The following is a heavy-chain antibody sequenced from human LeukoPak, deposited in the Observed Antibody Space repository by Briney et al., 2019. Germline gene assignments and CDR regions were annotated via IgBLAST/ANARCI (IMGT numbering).Heavy chain of an antibody. CDR1: GASITSYY. Sequence: PSETLSLTCTVSGASITSYYWSWIRQPPGKGLEWIGYIYNSGSTNYNPSLKSRLTISVDTSKNQFSLRLSSVTAADTALYFCAGDLRVGCGMDVWGQGTTVTVSS. V-gene: IGHV4-59*08. J-gene: IGHJ6*02. CDR2: IYNSGST. D-gene: IGHD4-17*01. CDR3: AGDLRVGCGMDV.